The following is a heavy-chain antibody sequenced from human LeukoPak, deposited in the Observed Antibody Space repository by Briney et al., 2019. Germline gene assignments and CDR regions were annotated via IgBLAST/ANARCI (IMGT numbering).Heavy chain of an antibody. CDR1: GASISSYY. V-gene: IGHV4-4*09. CDR2: IFASGST. CDR3: ARQGFSVAGKRSWFDP. D-gene: IGHD6-19*01. Sequence: PSETLSLTCTVSGASISSYYWSWIRQPPGKGLEWIGYIFASGSTNYNPSLKGRVTIAVDTSKNHLSLKLSSVTAADAAVYYCARQGFSVAGKRSWFDPWGQGTLVTVSS. J-gene: IGHJ5*02.